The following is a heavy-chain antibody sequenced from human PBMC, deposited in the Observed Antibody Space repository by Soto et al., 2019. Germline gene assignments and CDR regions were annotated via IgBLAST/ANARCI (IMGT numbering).Heavy chain of an antibody. V-gene: IGHV4-59*01. CDR2: IYYSGST. CDR1: GGSISSYY. D-gene: IGHD3-3*01. CDR3: ARTVYNDFWSGYSNWFDP. Sequence: SETLSITCTVSGGSISSYYWSWIRQPPGKGLEWIGYIYYSGSTNYNPSLKSRVTISVDTSKNQFSLKLSSVTAADTAVYYCARTVYNDFWSGYSNWFDPWGQGTLVTVSS. J-gene: IGHJ5*02.